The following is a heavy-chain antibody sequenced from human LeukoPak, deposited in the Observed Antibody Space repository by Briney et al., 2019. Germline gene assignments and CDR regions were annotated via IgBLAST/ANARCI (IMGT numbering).Heavy chain of an antibody. J-gene: IGHJ6*03. CDR3: AKGYSCYYYYYMDV. CDR1: GFTFSSYG. CDR2: IRYDGSNK. Sequence: GGSLRLSCAASGFTFSSYGMHWVRQAPGKGLEWVAFIRYDGSNKYYADSVKGRFTISRDNSKNTLYLQMNSLRAEDTAVYYCAKGYSCYYYYYMDVWGKGTTVTVSS. V-gene: IGHV3-30*02. D-gene: IGHD5-18*01.